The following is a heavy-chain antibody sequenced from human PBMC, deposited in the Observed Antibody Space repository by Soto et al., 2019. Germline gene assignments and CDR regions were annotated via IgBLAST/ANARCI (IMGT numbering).Heavy chain of an antibody. J-gene: IGHJ4*02. Sequence: EVQLSESGGGLVQPGGSLRLSCAASGFTFSNYAMSWVRQAPGKGLEWVSGLSGSGGSTYYADSVKGRFTISRDSSKNTLYLHMNSLRAEDTAVYYCAKEGIQLWTHFDYWGQGTLVTVSS. CDR1: GFTFSNYA. CDR2: LSGSGGST. CDR3: AKEGIQLWTHFDY. D-gene: IGHD5-18*01. V-gene: IGHV3-23*01.